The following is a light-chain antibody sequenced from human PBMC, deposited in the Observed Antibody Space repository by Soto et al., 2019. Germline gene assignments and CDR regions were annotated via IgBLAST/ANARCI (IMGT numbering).Light chain of an antibody. CDR1: SSDVGAYNH. CDR2: DVS. J-gene: IGLJ1*01. Sequence: QSALTQPASVSGSPGQSITISCTGTSSDVGAYNHVSWYQHHPGKAPKLIIYDVSNRPSGVSNRFSGSKSGNTASLTISGLKDEDEDDYYCSSYTTSTTYVCGTGTKVTV. V-gene: IGLV2-14*03. CDR3: SSYTTSTTYV.